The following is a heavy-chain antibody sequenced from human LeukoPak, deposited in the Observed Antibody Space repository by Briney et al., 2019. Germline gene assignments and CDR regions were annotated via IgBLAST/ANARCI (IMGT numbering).Heavy chain of an antibody. D-gene: IGHD3-16*02. J-gene: IGHJ4*02. CDR2: ISASGDGT. CDR1: GFIFSNYA. CDR3: ATRGDLSWFGALRH. Sequence: GGSLRLSCAASGFIFSNYAMTWVRQAPGKGLEWVSSISASGDGTHYADSVKGRFTISRDNSKSTLYLQINSLRAGDTAVYFCATRGDLSWFGALRHWSQGTLVTVSS. V-gene: IGHV3-23*01.